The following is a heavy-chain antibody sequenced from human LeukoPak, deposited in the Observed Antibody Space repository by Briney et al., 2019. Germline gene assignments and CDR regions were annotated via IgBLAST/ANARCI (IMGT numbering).Heavy chain of an antibody. CDR1: GYTFTSYA. V-gene: IGHV7-4-1*02. CDR2: INTNTGNP. CDR3: ARAPPGYCSGGSCYGPFDI. D-gene: IGHD2-15*01. J-gene: IGHJ3*02. Sequence: GASVKVSCKASGYTFTSYAMNWVRQSPGQGLEWMGWINTNTGNPTYAQGFTGLFVFSLDTSVSTAYLQISRLKAEDTAVYYCARAPPGYCSGGSCYGPFDIWGQGTMVTVSS.